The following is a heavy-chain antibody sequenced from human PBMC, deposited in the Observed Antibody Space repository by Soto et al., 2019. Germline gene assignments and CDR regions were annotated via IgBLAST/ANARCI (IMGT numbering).Heavy chain of an antibody. CDR1: GASISSGDYY. CDR2: IYYSGST. Sequence: QVQLQESGPGLVKPSQTLSLTCTVSGASISSGDYYWSWIRQPPGKGLEWIGYIYYSGSTYYNPSLKSRVTISVHTSKNQFSLKLSSVTAADTAVYYCARDKTGTTGGIFDYWGQGTLVTVSS. D-gene: IGHD1-1*01. J-gene: IGHJ4*02. V-gene: IGHV4-30-4*01. CDR3: ARDKTGTTGGIFDY.